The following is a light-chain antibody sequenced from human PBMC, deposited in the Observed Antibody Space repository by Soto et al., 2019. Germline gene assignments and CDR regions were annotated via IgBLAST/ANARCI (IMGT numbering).Light chain of an antibody. CDR3: QQCRDRPPWT. CDR1: QSIGLA. Sequence: EIVLTQSPATLSLSPGERATLSCRASQSIGLAIAWYQHKPGQAPRLLIFDASQRATGIPARFRGSGSGTDFTLSISSLEPEYFAVYYCQQCRDRPPWTFGQGTKGDIK. V-gene: IGKV3-11*01. J-gene: IGKJ1*01. CDR2: DAS.